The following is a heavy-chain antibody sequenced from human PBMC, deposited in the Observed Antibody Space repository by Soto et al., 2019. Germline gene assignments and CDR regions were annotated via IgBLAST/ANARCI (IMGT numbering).Heavy chain of an antibody. V-gene: IGHV3-30-3*01. J-gene: IGHJ4*02. CDR3: ARAGVLL. Sequence: QVQLVESGGGVVQPGRSLRLSCAASGFTFSSYAMHWVRQAPGKGLEWVAVISYDGSNKYYADSVKGRFTISRDNSKNTLYLQMNSLRAEDTAVYYCARAGVLLGGQGTLVTVSS. CDR1: GFTFSSYA. CDR2: ISYDGSNK. D-gene: IGHD1-1*01.